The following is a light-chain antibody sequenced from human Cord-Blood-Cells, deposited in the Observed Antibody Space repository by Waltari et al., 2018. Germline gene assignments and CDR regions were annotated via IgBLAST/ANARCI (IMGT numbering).Light chain of an antibody. Sequence: DILMHQPLDPVAVSVGERATINCKSSQSVLYSSNNKNYLAWYQQKPGQPPKLLIYWASTRQSGVPDRFSGSGSGTDFTLTISSLQAEDVAVYYCQQYYSTMYTFGQGTKLEIK. CDR1: QSVLYSSNNKNY. V-gene: IGKV4-1*01. CDR2: WAS. CDR3: QQYYSTMYT. J-gene: IGKJ2*01.